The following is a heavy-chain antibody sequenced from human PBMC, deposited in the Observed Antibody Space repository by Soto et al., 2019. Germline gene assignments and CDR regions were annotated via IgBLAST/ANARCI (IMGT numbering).Heavy chain of an antibody. Sequence: SETLSLTCTGYGESFSGYYWSWIRQSPGKGLEWIGEIDNSGSINYNPSLKSRVTISVDTSNNHFSLKLTSVTAADTAVYHCARSLAWGSHYYFYYGMDVWGQGTTVTVSS. J-gene: IGHJ6*02. CDR2: IDNSGSI. V-gene: IGHV4-34*01. CDR1: GESFSGYY. CDR3: ARSLAWGSHYYFYYGMDV. D-gene: IGHD3-16*01.